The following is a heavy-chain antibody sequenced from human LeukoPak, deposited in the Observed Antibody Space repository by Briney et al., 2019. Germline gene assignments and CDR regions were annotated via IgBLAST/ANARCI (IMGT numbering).Heavy chain of an antibody. J-gene: IGHJ5*02. Sequence: SETLSLTCTVSGGSISSYYWSWIRQPPGKGLEWIGYIYYSGSTNYNPSLKSRVTISVDTSKNQFSLKLSSVTAADTAVYYCARVGYSYGSNWFDPWGQGTLDTVSS. CDR3: ARVGYSYGSNWFDP. V-gene: IGHV4-59*01. CDR2: IYYSGST. CDR1: GGSISSYY. D-gene: IGHD5-18*01.